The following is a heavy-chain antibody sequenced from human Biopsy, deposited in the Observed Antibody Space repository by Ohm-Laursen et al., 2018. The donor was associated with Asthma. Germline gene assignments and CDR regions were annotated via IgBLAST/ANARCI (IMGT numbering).Heavy chain of an antibody. V-gene: IGHV4-30-2*01. D-gene: IGHD5-24*01. CDR2: IYHSGST. CDR1: GGSISSGGYS. Sequence: TLSLTCAVSGGSISSGGYSWSWIRQPPGKGLEWIGYIYHSGSTYYNPSLKSRVTISVDRSKNQFSLKLNPVTAADTAVYYCARVKDGYNFDYWGQGTLVTVSS. CDR3: ARVKDGYNFDY. J-gene: IGHJ4*02.